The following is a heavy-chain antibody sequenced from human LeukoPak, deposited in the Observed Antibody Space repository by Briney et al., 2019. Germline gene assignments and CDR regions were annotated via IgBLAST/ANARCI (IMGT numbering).Heavy chain of an antibody. J-gene: IGHJ4*02. CDR3: ARETGGYSYGYVDY. CDR1: GGSISSSSYY. D-gene: IGHD5-18*01. V-gene: IGHV4-39*07. Sequence: SETLSLTCTVSGGSISSSSYYWGWIRQPPGKGLEWIGEIYHSGSTNYNPSLKSRVTISVDKSKNQFSLKLSSVTAADTAVYYCARETGGYSYGYVDYWGQGTLVTVSS. CDR2: IYHSGST.